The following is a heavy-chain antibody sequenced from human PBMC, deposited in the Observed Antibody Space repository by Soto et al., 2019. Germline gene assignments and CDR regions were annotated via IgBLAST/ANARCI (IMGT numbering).Heavy chain of an antibody. CDR3: ASRKSSPYFDY. V-gene: IGHV4-30-4*08. Sequence: SETLSLTCTVSGDSISTNSYSWGWIRQPPGQGLEWIGHFYYSGSTHYNPSLKSRVTISVDTSKNQFSLKLSSVTAADTAVYYCASRKSSPYFDYWGQGTLVTVSS. J-gene: IGHJ4*02. CDR1: GDSISTNSYS. D-gene: IGHD3-10*01. CDR2: FYYSGST.